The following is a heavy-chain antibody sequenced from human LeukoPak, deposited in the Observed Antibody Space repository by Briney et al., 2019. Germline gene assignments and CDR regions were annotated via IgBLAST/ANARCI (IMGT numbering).Heavy chain of an antibody. J-gene: IGHJ5*02. CDR1: GVSFSGYY. CDR3: ARVLRWEVVVAVTYGWFDP. Sequence: PSETLSLTCAVYGVSFSGYYWSWIRQPPGKGLEWIWEINHSGSTNYNPSLKSRVTISVDTSKNQFSLKLSSVTAADTAVYYCARVLRWEVVVAVTYGWFDPWGQGTLVTVSS. V-gene: IGHV4-34*01. CDR2: INHSGST. D-gene: IGHD2-15*01.